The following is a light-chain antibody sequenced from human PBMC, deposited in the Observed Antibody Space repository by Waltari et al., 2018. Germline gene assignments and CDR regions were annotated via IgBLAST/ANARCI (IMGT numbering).Light chain of an antibody. V-gene: IGLV1-40*01. Sequence: QSVLTQPPSLSGAPGQRVTISCAGNSSNIGAGFELHWYQQFPGSAPRLLISVNNNRPSGVPDRFSASKSGTSASLAVSGLQAQDEADYYCQSYDISLSAYVFGGGTKLTVL. CDR2: VNN. CDR1: SSNIGAGFE. J-gene: IGLJ3*02. CDR3: QSYDISLSAYV.